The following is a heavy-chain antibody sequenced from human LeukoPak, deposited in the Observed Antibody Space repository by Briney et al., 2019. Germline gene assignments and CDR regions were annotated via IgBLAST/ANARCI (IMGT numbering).Heavy chain of an antibody. CDR2: ISWNSGSI. D-gene: IGHD4-17*01. J-gene: IGHJ3*01. CDR1: GFSFDDYA. Sequence: GGSLRLSCAASGFSFDDYAMHWVRQAPGKGLDWVSGISWNSGSIAYAGSVKGRFTVSRDNAKNSLFLQTNSLRVEDTALYYCAKSRYGDYHDAFGVWGQGTMVTVSS. V-gene: IGHV3-9*01. CDR3: AKSRYGDYHDAFGV.